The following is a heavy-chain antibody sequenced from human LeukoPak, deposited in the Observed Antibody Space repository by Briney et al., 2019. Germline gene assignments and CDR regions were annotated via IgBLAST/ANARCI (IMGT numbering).Heavy chain of an antibody. CDR3: AREMATRYGYNWFDP. J-gene: IGHJ5*02. CDR1: GYTFTSYY. CDR2: INPSGGST. V-gene: IGHV1-46*01. D-gene: IGHD5-24*01. Sequence: ASVKVFCKASGYTFTSYYMHWVRQAPGQGLEWMGIINPSGGSTSYAQKFQGRVTMTRDMSTSTVYMELSSLRSEDTAVYYCAREMATRYGYNWFDPWGQGTLVTVSS.